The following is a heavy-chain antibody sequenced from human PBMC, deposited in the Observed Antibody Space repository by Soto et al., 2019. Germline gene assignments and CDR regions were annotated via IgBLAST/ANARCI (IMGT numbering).Heavy chain of an antibody. CDR3: ARGGTAEADF. V-gene: IGHV1-18*01. J-gene: IGHJ4*02. CDR2: ASPLSATT. Sequence: QAQLVQSGAEVKEPGASVKVSCKASGYTFTGYGITWVRQAPGQGLEWMGWASPLSATTNYAPKFQGRVTMTTDTSTNTAYMELRGLRSEDTAVYYCARGGTAEADFWGQGTLVTVSS. D-gene: IGHD2-21*02. CDR1: GYTFTGYG.